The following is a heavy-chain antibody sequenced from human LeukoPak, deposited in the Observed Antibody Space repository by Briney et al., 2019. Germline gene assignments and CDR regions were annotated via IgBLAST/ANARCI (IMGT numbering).Heavy chain of an antibody. Sequence: GRSLRLSCAASGFTFSSYAMHWVRQAPGKGLEWVAVISYDGSNKYYADSVKGRFTISRDNSKNTLYLQMKSLRAEDTAVYYCARRVPPYYYGMDVWGQGTTVTVSS. J-gene: IGHJ6*02. V-gene: IGHV3-30*04. CDR2: ISYDGSNK. CDR3: ARRVPPYYYGMDV. CDR1: GFTFSSYA. D-gene: IGHD3-3*01.